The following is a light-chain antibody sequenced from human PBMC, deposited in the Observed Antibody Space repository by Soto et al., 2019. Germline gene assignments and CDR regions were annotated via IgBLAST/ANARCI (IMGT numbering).Light chain of an antibody. CDR1: QGISSY. V-gene: IGKV1-9*01. J-gene: IGKJ1*01. Sequence: DIQLTQSPSFLSASVGDRVTITCRASQGISSYLAWYQQKPGKAPKLLIYAASTLKSGVPSRFSGSGSGTEFTLTISSLQPEDFATYYGQQLNSYLFGQGTKVEIK. CDR3: QQLNSYL. CDR2: AAS.